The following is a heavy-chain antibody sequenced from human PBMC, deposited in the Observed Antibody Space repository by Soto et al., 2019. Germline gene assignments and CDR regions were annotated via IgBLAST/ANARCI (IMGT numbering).Heavy chain of an antibody. D-gene: IGHD4-17*01. Sequence: QVQLVQSGAEVKKPGSSVKVSCKASGGTFSSYAISWVRQAPGQGLEWMGGIIPIFGTANYAQKFQGRVTMTXXEXTXXAYMELSSLRSEDTAVYYCARVARLATVTTDYFDYWGQGTLVTVSS. V-gene: IGHV1-69*05. CDR3: ARVARLATVTTDYFDY. CDR1: GGTFSSYA. J-gene: IGHJ4*02. CDR2: IIPIFGTA.